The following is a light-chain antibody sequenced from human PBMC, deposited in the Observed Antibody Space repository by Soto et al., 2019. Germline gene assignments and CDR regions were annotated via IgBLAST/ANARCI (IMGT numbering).Light chain of an antibody. V-gene: IGKV3-15*01. CDR3: QQYHNLWT. CDR1: HYIYSN. Sequence: EFVLTQSPATLSVSPGARAPLSCTASHYIYSNVAWFQQRPGQAPRLLIYRASTRATGTPARFSGSGSGTEFTLTITSLQSEDFALYYCQQYHNLWTFGQGTKV. J-gene: IGKJ1*01. CDR2: RAS.